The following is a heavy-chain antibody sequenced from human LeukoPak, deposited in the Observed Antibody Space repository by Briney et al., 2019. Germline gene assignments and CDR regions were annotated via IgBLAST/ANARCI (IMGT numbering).Heavy chain of an antibody. CDR2: INPSGGST. D-gene: IGHD2-2*01. V-gene: IGHV1-46*01. CDR1: GYTFTSYY. J-gene: IGHJ4*02. CDR3: AREMGTGGYCSSTSCQGGFDY. Sequence: GASVKVSCKASGYTFTSYYMHWVRQAPGQGLEWMGIINPSGGSTSYAQKFQGRVTMTRDMSTSTVYMELSSLRSEDTAVYYCAREMGTGGYCSSTSCQGGFDYRGQGTLVTVSS.